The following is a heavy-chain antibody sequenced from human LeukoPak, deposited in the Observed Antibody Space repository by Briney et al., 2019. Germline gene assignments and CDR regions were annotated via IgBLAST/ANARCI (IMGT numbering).Heavy chain of an antibody. CDR2: IWYDGSNK. CDR1: GFTFSSYG. D-gene: IGHD3-22*01. CDR3: ARGAYYDSSGPIDY. J-gene: IGHJ4*02. V-gene: IGHV3-33*01. Sequence: PGGSLRLSCAASGFTFSSYGMHWVRQAPGKGLEWVAIIWYDGSNKYYADSVKGRFTISRDNSKKTLYLQMNSLRAGDTAVYCCARGAYYDSSGPIDYWGQGTLVTVSS.